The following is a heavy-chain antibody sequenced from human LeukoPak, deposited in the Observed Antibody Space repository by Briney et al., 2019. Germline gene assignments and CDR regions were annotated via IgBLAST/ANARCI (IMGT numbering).Heavy chain of an antibody. Sequence: SETLSLTCTVSGGSISSGSYYWSWIRQPAGKGLEWIGRVYTSGSTNYNPSLKSRVTISVDTSKNQFSLNLSSVTAADTAVYYCARVKATGPHYFDCWGQGTLVTVSS. CDR2: VYTSGST. J-gene: IGHJ4*02. D-gene: IGHD1-1*01. V-gene: IGHV4-61*02. CDR1: GGSISSGSYY. CDR3: ARVKATGPHYFDC.